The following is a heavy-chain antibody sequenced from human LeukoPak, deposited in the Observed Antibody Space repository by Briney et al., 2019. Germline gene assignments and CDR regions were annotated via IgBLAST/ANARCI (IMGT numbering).Heavy chain of an antibody. J-gene: IGHJ3*02. CDR3: ARSEYSYGADAFDI. CDR2: IYYSGST. Sequence: SETLSLTCTVSGGSISSYYWSWIRQPPGKGLEWIEYIYYSGSTNYSPSLRSRVTISVDTSKNQFSLKLSSVTAADTAVYYCARSEYSYGADAFDIWGQGAMVTVSS. CDR1: GGSISSYY. D-gene: IGHD5-18*01. V-gene: IGHV4-59*01.